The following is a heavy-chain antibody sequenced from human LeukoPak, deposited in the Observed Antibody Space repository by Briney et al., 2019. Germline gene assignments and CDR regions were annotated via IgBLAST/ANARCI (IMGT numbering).Heavy chain of an antibody. V-gene: IGHV3-7*01. CDR1: GFTFSNYW. D-gene: IGHD1-7*01. CDR3: ARGGMTGTADD. Sequence: PGGSLRLSCEASGFTFSNYWMTWVRQAPGKGLEWVANIKQDGSETYYVDSVKGRFTLSRDNARNSLYLQMNYLGVDDTAVYYCARGGMTGTADDWGPGTLVTVSS. J-gene: IGHJ4*01. CDR2: IKQDGSET.